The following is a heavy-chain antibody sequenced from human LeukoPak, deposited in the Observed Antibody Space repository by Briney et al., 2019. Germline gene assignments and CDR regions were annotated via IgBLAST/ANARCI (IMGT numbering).Heavy chain of an antibody. D-gene: IGHD3-3*01. Sequence: GASVKLSCKASGYTFTSYYMHWVRQAPGQGLEWMGIINPSGGSRSYAQKFQGRVTMTRDTSTSTVYMELSSLRSEDTAVYYCARSTYYDFWSGPGGQGTLVTVSS. CDR3: ARSTYYDFWSGP. CDR1: GYTFTSYY. V-gene: IGHV1-46*03. CDR2: INPSGGSR. J-gene: IGHJ5*02.